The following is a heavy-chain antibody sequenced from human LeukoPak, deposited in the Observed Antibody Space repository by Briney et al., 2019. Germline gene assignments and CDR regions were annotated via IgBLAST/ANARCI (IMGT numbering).Heavy chain of an antibody. CDR3: ARHWETSSWYVDY. CDR1: GGSISSYY. CDR2: IYYSGST. D-gene: IGHD6-13*01. J-gene: IGHJ4*02. V-gene: IGHV4-59*08. Sequence: PSETLSFTCTVSGGSISSYYWSWIRQPPGKGLEWIGYIYYSGSTNYNPSLKSRVTISVDTSKNQLSLKLSSVTAADTAVYYCARHWETSSWYVDYWGQGTLVTVSS.